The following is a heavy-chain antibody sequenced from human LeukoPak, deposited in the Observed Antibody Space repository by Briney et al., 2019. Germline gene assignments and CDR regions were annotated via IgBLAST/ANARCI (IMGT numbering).Heavy chain of an antibody. CDR1: GGSVSSVNHY. Sequence: SETLSLTCTVSGGSVSSVNHYWSWIRQPPGKGLEWIGYIHYSGSTTYNPSLKSRVTISIDTSKTQFSLKLSSVTAADTALYYCARVDYYHYYMDVWGTGTTVTVSS. V-gene: IGHV4-61*01. J-gene: IGHJ6*03. CDR3: ARVDYYHYYMDV. CDR2: IHYSGST.